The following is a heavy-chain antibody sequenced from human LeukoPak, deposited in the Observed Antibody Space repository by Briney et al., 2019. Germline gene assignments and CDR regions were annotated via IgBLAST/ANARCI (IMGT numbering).Heavy chain of an antibody. CDR2: ISGNGENT. CDR3: ANQRGGY. J-gene: IGHJ4*02. CDR1: GFIFSSYP. Sequence: GGSLRLSCAAFGFIFSSYPMAWVRQAPGKGLEWVSAISGNGENTYYADSVKGRFSISRDNSRNTVYPQMNSLRPEDTAIYYCANQRGGYWGQGTLVTVSS. D-gene: IGHD3-10*01. V-gene: IGHV3-23*01.